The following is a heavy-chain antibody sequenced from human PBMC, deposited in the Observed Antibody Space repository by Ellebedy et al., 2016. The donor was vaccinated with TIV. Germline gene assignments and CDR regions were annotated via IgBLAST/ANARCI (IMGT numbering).Heavy chain of an antibody. Sequence: GESLKISCAASGFTFSSSWVHWVRQVPGKGLVWVARINGDGSNIGYADSVKGRFTISRDNAKSTLYLQMNSLRVEDTALYYCVKARLQGSAYDVWGQGTAVTVSS. CDR1: GFTFSSSW. D-gene: IGHD5-12*01. CDR3: VKARLQGSAYDV. V-gene: IGHV3-74*01. CDR2: INGDGSNI. J-gene: IGHJ3*01.